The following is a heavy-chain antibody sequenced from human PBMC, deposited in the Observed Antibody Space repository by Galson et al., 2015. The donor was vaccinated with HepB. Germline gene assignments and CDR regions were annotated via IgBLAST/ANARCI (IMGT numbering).Heavy chain of an antibody. D-gene: IGHD3-10*01. V-gene: IGHV5-51*01. CDR3: ARQVHGSGSYYNLPYYFDY. Sequence: QSGAEVKKPGESLKISCKGSGYSFTSYWIGWVRQMPGKGLEWMGIIYPGDSDTRYSPSFQGQVTISADKSISTAYLQWSSLKASDTAMYYCARQVHGSGSYYNLPYYFDYWGQGTLVTVSS. CDR1: GYSFTSYW. CDR2: IYPGDSDT. J-gene: IGHJ4*02.